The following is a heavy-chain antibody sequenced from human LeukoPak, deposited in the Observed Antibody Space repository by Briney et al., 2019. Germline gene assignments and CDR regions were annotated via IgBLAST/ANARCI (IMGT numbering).Heavy chain of an antibody. Sequence: PGGSLRLSCAAPRFTFSIFGMHWVRQAPGKGLEWIAVISSDGTNKYYADSVRGRFTISRDNSKDTLYLQMSSLRIEDTATYYCRAATRYLDYYYDYWGQGTLVTVSS. J-gene: IGHJ4*02. CDR1: RFTFSIFG. CDR2: ISSDGTNK. V-gene: IGHV3-30*03. CDR3: RAATRYLDYYYDY. D-gene: IGHD3-22*01.